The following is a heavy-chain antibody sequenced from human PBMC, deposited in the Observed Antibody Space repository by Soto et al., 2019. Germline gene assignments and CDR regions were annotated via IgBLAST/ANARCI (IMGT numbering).Heavy chain of an antibody. CDR1: GASISSPHDY. Sequence: SETLSLTCTVSGASISSPHDYWGWIRQSPGRGLEWIGNIYYTGSTNYNPSLKSRITISVDTSKNQFSLKLSSVTAADTAVYYCARDLPTLRCFDYWGQGTLVTVSS. CDR2: IYYTGST. CDR3: ARDLPTLRCFDY. D-gene: IGHD4-17*01. V-gene: IGHV4-39*07. J-gene: IGHJ4*02.